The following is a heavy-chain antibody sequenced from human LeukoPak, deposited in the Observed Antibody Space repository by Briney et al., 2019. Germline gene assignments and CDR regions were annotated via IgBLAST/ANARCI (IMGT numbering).Heavy chain of an antibody. CDR1: GGSISSSNW. CDR3: ARHWDSFGFAFDY. Sequence: PSETLSLTCAVSGGSISSSNWWSWVRQPPGKGLEWIGEIYHSGSTNYNPSLKSRVTISVDKSKNQFSLKLSSVTAADTAVYYCARHWDSFGFAFDYWGQGTLVTVSS. CDR2: IYHSGST. V-gene: IGHV4-4*02. D-gene: IGHD5-18*01. J-gene: IGHJ4*02.